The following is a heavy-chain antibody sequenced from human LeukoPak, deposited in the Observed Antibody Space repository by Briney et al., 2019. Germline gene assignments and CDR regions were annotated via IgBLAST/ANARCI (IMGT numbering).Heavy chain of an antibody. CDR1: GGSISSYY. Sequence: SETLSLTCTVSGGSISSYYWSWIRQPPGKGLEWIGYIYTSGSTNYNPSLKSRVTISVDTSKNQFSLKLSSVTAADTAVYYCARHLRIAVAGTGFDYWGQGTLVTVSS. CDR3: ARHLRIAVAGTGFDY. CDR2: IYTSGST. V-gene: IGHV4-4*09. D-gene: IGHD6-19*01. J-gene: IGHJ4*02.